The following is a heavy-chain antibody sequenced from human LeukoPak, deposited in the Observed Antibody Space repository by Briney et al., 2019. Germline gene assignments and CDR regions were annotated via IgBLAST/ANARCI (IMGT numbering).Heavy chain of an antibody. CDR3: ARVMCYDILTGYQGLGY. D-gene: IGHD3-9*01. Sequence: GASVEVSCKASGYTFTSYYMHWVRQAPGQGLEWMGIINPSGGSTSYAQKFQGRVTMTRDMSTSTVYMELSSLRSEDTAVYYCARVMCYDILTGYQGLGYWGQGTLVTVSS. V-gene: IGHV1-46*01. J-gene: IGHJ4*02. CDR1: GYTFTSYY. CDR2: INPSGGST.